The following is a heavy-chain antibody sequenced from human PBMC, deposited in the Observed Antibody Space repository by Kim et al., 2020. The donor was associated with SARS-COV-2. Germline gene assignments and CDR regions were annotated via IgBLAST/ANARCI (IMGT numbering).Heavy chain of an antibody. CDR3: ARGGGSGSYYNWDFDY. Sequence: SVKVSCKASGGTFSSYTISWVRQAPGQGLEWMGRIIPILGIANYAQKFQGRVTITADKSTSTAYMELSSLRSEDTAVYYCARGGGSGSYYNWDFDYWGQGTLVTVSS. J-gene: IGHJ4*02. CDR1: GGTFSSYT. D-gene: IGHD3-10*01. V-gene: IGHV1-69*02. CDR2: IIPILGIA.